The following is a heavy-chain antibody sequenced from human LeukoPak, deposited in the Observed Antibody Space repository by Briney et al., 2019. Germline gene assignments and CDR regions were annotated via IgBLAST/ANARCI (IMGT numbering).Heavy chain of an antibody. V-gene: IGHV3-74*01. D-gene: IGHD2-15*01. CDR1: GFTFSSYW. CDR2: INSDGSST. Sequence: QSGGSLRLSCAASGFTFSSYWMPWVRQAPGKGLVWVSRINSDGSSTSYADSVKGRFTISRDNAKNTLYLQMNSLRAEDTAVYYCARVPPYLGYCSGGSCSPFDYWGQGTLVTVSS. J-gene: IGHJ4*02. CDR3: ARVPPYLGYCSGGSCSPFDY.